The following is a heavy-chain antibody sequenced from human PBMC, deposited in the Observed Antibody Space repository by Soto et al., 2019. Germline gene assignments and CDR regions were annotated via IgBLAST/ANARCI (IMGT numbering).Heavy chain of an antibody. CDR2: IIPIFGTT. J-gene: IGHJ2*01. CDR1: GGTFSSYA. CDR3: ARGVRVVKSFHYGYVGL. V-gene: IGHV1-69*12. D-gene: IGHD2-15*01. Sequence: QVQLVQSGAEVKKPGSSVKVSCKASGGTFSSYAISWVRQAPGQGLEWMGGIIPIFGTTNYAQKFQGRVTITADESPSAAYMELSSVRSEDTAMYYCARGVRVVKSFHYGYVGLWGRGTLVTVSS.